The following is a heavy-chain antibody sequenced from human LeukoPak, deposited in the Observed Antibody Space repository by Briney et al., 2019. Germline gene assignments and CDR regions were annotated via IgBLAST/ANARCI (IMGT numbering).Heavy chain of an antibody. Sequence: GGSLRLSCAASGFTFSSYAMSWVRQAPGKGLEWVSAISGSGGSSYYADSVKGRFTISRDNAKNTPYLQMNSLRAEDTAVYYCARDVTGDSSGYPDYWGQGTLVTVSS. CDR1: GFTFSSYA. CDR3: ARDVTGDSSGYPDY. D-gene: IGHD3-22*01. J-gene: IGHJ4*02. V-gene: IGHV3-23*01. CDR2: ISGSGGSS.